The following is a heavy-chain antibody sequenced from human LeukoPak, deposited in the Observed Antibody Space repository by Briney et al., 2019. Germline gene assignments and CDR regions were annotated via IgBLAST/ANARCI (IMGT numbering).Heavy chain of an antibody. CDR1: GFTFSSYA. CDR3: AKDAPGNVVVPAALFDY. V-gene: IGHV3-23*01. Sequence: PGGSLRLSCAASGFTFSSYAMSWVRQAPGKGLEWVSAISGSGGSTYYADSVKGRFTISRDNSKNTLYLQMNSLRAEDTAVYYCAKDAPGNVVVPAALFDYWGQGTLVTVPS. CDR2: ISGSGGST. J-gene: IGHJ4*02. D-gene: IGHD2-2*01.